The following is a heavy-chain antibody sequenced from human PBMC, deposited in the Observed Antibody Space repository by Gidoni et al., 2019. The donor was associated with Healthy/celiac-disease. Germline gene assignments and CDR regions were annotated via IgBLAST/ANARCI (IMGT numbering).Heavy chain of an antibody. CDR1: EFTFSSYG. D-gene: IGHD3-16*01. CDR2: IWYDGSNK. Sequence: QVQLVESGGGVVQPGRSLRPPCSASEFTFSSYGTHWVRQAHGKGLGWVAVIWYDGSNKYYADSVKGRFTISRDNSKNTLYLQMNSLRAEDTAVYYCARDGATSCDYWGQGTLVTVSS. CDR3: ARDGATSCDY. J-gene: IGHJ4*02. V-gene: IGHV3-33*01.